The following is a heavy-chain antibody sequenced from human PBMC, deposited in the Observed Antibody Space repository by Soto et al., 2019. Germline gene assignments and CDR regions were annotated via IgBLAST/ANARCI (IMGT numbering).Heavy chain of an antibody. CDR3: TRANSYSEY. J-gene: IGHJ4*02. V-gene: IGHV4-59*11. D-gene: IGHD7-27*01. CDR1: GGSISNHC. CDR2: TYYNGST. Sequence: QVQLQESGPGLVKPSETLSLTCSVSGGSISNHCWSWVRQPPGKGLEWIGYTYYNGSTTYNPSLKTRLTMSVDTSRNEIALKMATVTAADTAVYYCTRANSYSEYWGQGTLVTVSS.